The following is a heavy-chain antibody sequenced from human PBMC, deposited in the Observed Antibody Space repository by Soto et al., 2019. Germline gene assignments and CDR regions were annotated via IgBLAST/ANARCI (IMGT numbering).Heavy chain of an antibody. D-gene: IGHD6-13*01. CDR2: IYYSGTT. J-gene: IGHJ4*02. V-gene: IGHV4-31*03. CDR3: ARESAYSSSWTLDY. Sequence: QVQLQESGPGLVKPSQTLSLTCTVSGGSISSGGHYWSWIRQHPGKGLEWIGYIYYSGTTYYNPSLKSRVTISVDTSKNQFSLKLISVTAADTAVYYCARESAYSSSWTLDYWGQGTLVTVSS. CDR1: GGSISSGGHY.